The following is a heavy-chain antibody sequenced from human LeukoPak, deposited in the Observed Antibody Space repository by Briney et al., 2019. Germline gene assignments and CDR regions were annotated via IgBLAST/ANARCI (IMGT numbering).Heavy chain of an antibody. CDR2: ISGSGGST. D-gene: IGHD3-22*01. V-gene: IGHV3-23*01. CDR1: GFTFNKYA. CDR3: ATRDYYDSRGYYYYYFDY. J-gene: IGHJ4*02. Sequence: HPGGSLRLSCAASGFTFNKYAMSWVRQAPGQGLEWGSGISGSGGSTYYADSVKGRFTISRDNSHNTLYLQMNSLSAQDTPVHYRATRDYYDSRGYYYYYFDYWGQGTLVTVSS.